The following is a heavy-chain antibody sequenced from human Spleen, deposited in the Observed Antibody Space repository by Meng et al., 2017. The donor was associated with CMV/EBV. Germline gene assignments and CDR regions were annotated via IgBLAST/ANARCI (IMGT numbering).Heavy chain of an antibody. CDR2: LSFDGRNP. J-gene: IGHJ4*02. Sequence: GESLKISCAASGFTFNTHAMHWIRQAPGKGLEWVAALSFDGRNPYYADSVKGRFTISRDNSRNTLFLQMNSLRAEDTAVYYCAKDSLVGAAGFDYWGQGTLVTVSS. D-gene: IGHD2-15*01. CDR3: AKDSLVGAAGFDY. V-gene: IGHV3-30*04. CDR1: GFTFNTHA.